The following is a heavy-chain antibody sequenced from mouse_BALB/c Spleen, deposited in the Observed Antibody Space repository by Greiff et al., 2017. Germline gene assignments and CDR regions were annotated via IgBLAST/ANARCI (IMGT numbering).Heavy chain of an antibody. D-gene: IGHD4-1*01. CDR3: ARRNWEGAMDY. CDR2: ISNGGGST. V-gene: IGHV5-12-2*01. CDR1: GFTFSSYT. Sequence: EVQLQESGGGLVQPGGSLKLSCAASGFTFSSYTMSWVRQTPEKRLEWVAYISNGGGSTYYPDTVKGRFTISRDNAKNTLYLQMSSLKSEDTAMYYCARRNWEGAMDYWGQGTSVTVSS. J-gene: IGHJ4*01.